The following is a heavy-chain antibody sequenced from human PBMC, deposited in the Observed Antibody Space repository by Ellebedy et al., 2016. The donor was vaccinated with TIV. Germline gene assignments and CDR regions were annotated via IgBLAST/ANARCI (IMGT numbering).Heavy chain of an antibody. J-gene: IGHJ4*02. CDR3: ASGFLDY. CDR2: ISSSGATI. CDR1: GFPFSDSY. V-gene: IGHV3-11*01. Sequence: GESLKISCAASGFPFSDSYMRSIRQAPGKGLEWVSYISSSGATIEYADSVKGRFTISRDNAKNSLYLRMNSLRAEDTAVYYCASGFLDYWGQGTLVTVSS. D-gene: IGHD2-21*01.